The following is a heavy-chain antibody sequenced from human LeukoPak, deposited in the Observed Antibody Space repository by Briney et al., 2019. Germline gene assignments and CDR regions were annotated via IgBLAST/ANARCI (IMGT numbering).Heavy chain of an antibody. CDR3: ARAQGDRYLLSHYYYMDV. V-gene: IGHV3-48*03. Sequence: GGSLRLSCDASEFIFSDYDMNWVRQAPGKGLEWVAHISASGRTNYYADAVKGRFTISRDNVDNSLVLQMDGLTVDDTAVYICARAQGDRYLLSHYYYMDVWGKGTTVTISS. CDR2: ISASGRTN. D-gene: IGHD2/OR15-2a*01. J-gene: IGHJ6*03. CDR1: EFIFSDYD.